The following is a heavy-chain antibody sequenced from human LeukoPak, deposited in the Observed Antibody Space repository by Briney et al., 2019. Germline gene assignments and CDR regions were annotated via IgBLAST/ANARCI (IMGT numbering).Heavy chain of an antibody. CDR3: ARGGQWRRPFDY. V-gene: IGHV4-34*01. CDR2: INHSGST. Sequence: SETLSLTCAVYGGSFSGYYWSWIRQPPGKGLEWIGEINHSGSTNYNPSLKSRVTISVDTSKNQFSLKLSSVTAADTAVYYCARGGQWRRPFDYWGQGTLVTVSS. CDR1: GGSFSGYY. D-gene: IGHD6-19*01. J-gene: IGHJ4*02.